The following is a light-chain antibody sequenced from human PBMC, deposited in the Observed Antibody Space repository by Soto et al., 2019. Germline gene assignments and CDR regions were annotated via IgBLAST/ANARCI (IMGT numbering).Light chain of an antibody. V-gene: IGKV1-39*01. J-gene: IGKJ1*01. CDR2: AAS. CDR1: QTITNY. Sequence: DIQMTQSPSSLSASVGDRVTITRRASQTITNYLNWYQQKPGKAPKLLIYAASTLLSGVPSRFSGGGSGTDFTLTIDSLQPEDFATYYCQQSYSSPWTFGQGTKVEIK. CDR3: QQSYSSPWT.